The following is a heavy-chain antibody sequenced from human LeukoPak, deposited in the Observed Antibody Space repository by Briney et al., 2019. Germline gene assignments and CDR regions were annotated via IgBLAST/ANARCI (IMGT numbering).Heavy chain of an antibody. CDR1: EFDFSTHA. CDR2: ISISGTKT. D-gene: IGHD6-13*01. Sequence: GGSLRLSCAASEFDFSTHAMTWVRQAPGKGLEWVSAISISGTKTYYADSVKGRFTISRDNSKNTLYLQMNSLRAEDTAIYYCARSIPYGTTWYGRSDYWGQGTLVTVSS. CDR3: ARSIPYGTTWYGRSDY. V-gene: IGHV3-23*01. J-gene: IGHJ4*02.